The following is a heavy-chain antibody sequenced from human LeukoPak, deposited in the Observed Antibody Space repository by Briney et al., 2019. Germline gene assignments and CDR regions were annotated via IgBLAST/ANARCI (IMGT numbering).Heavy chain of an antibody. CDR3: ARDWGLSGSYYGFSDY. CDR1: GYTFTDHY. V-gene: IGHV1-2*02. D-gene: IGHD3-10*01. CDR2: ISPNTGGT. Sequence: GASVKVSCKASGYTFTDHYMHWVRQAPGQGLEWMGWISPNTGGTNYAQKFQGRVTMTRDTSIGTAYMDLSNLRSDDTAVYYCARDWGLSGSYYGFSDYWGQGTLVTVSS. J-gene: IGHJ4*02.